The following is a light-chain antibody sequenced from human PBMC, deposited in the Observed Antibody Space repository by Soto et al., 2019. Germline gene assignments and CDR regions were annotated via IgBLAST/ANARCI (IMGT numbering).Light chain of an antibody. J-gene: IGKJ1*01. Sequence: DIQMTQSPSTLSASVGDRVTITCQASQNINYWLAWYQQKLGSPPKLLIYDASNLGHGVPSRFSVGGSGTHFPFHISSLRPDDVATYYCQQYSGPRTFGQGTKVEI. CDR3: QQYSGPRT. CDR2: DAS. V-gene: IGKV1-5*01. CDR1: QNINYW.